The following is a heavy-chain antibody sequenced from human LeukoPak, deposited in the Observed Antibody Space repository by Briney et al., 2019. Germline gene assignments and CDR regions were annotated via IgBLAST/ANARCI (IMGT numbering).Heavy chain of an antibody. V-gene: IGHV3-66*01. Sequence: PGGSLRLSCAASKFSVSSNYMTWVRQAPGKGLEWVSVIYSTGSTYYADSVKGRFTISRDNAKNSLYLQMNSLRAEDTAVYYCARYGFWSGYLDYWGQGTLVTVSS. CDR1: KFSVSSNY. D-gene: IGHD3-3*01. CDR2: IYSTGST. J-gene: IGHJ4*02. CDR3: ARYGFWSGYLDY.